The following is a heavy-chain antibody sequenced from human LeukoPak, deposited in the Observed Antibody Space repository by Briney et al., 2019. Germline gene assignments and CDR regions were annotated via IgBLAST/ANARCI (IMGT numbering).Heavy chain of an antibody. D-gene: IGHD5-12*01. J-gene: IGHJ4*01. CDR3: ATARGATILGDYFDY. V-gene: IGHV3-30*03. Sequence: DSVKGRFTLSRDNFKNTLYLQMNSLRAKDTALYYCATARGATILGDYFDYWGQGTLVTVSP.